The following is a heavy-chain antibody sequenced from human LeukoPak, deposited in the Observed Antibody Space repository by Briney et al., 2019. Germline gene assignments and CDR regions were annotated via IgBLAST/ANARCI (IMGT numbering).Heavy chain of an antibody. V-gene: IGHV5-51*01. Sequence: XSLXXSCKGSGYSFTSYWIGWVRQMPGKGLEWMGIIYPGDSDTRYSPSFQGQVTISADKSISTAYLQWSSLKAADTAMYYXAXPNXSSHPWGFDIWGQGTMVTVSS. D-gene: IGHD3-22*01. CDR1: GYSFTSYW. J-gene: IGHJ3*02. CDR3: AXPNXSSHPWGFDI. CDR2: IYPGDSDT.